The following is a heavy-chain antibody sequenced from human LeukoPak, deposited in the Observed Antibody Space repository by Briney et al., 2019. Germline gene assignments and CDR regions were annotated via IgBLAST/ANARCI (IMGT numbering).Heavy chain of an antibody. V-gene: IGHV3-23*01. Sequence: GGSLRLSCVASGFAFSYYTMNWVRQAPGKGLEWVSAISGSGGNTNYADSVRGRFTISRDNSKNTLYLQMNSLRAEDTAIYYCAKVSWANYFDYWGQGTLVTVSS. J-gene: IGHJ4*02. CDR3: AKVSWANYFDY. D-gene: IGHD6-13*01. CDR1: GFAFSYYT. CDR2: ISGSGGNT.